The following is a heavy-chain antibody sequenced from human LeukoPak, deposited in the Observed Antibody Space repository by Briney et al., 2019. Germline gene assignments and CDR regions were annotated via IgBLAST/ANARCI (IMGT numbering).Heavy chain of an antibody. CDR2: IRSNGGST. Sequence: GGSLRLSCAASGFTFSSYAMHWVRQAPGKGLEYVSAIRSNGGSTYYANSVKGRFTISRDNSKNTLYLQMGSLRAEDMAVYYCARARSFLSYMDVWGKGTTVAVSS. V-gene: IGHV3-64*01. J-gene: IGHJ6*03. D-gene: IGHD3-10*01. CDR3: ARARSFLSYMDV. CDR1: GFTFSSYA.